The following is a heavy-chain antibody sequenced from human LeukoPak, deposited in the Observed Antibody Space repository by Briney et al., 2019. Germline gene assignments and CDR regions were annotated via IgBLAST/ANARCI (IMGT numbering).Heavy chain of an antibody. CDR1: GYTFTSYY. D-gene: IGHD3-22*01. Sequence: ASVKVSCKASGYTFTSYYMHWVRQAPGQGLEWMGIINPSGGSTSYAQKFQGRVTMTRDTSTSTVYMELSSLRSEGTAVYYCARNSGYYYTLDAFDIWGQGTMVTVSS. CDR2: INPSGGST. V-gene: IGHV1-46*01. J-gene: IGHJ3*02. CDR3: ARNSGYYYTLDAFDI.